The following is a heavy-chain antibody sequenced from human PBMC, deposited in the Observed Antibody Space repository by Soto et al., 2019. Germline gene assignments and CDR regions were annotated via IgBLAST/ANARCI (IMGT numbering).Heavy chain of an antibody. Sequence: QVQLVESGVGLVKPGGSLRLSCAASGFTLSDYYISWSRESPGKGLEWVSYISSSSSYTNYPDSVKGRFTISRDNAKNSLYLQMNSLRAEDPAVYYCARAGPGIADYRYWGQRTLGTVS. D-gene: IGHD2-21*01. V-gene: IGHV3-11*05. CDR3: ARAGPGIADYRY. J-gene: IGHJ4*02. CDR2: ISSSSSYT. CDR1: GFTLSDYY.